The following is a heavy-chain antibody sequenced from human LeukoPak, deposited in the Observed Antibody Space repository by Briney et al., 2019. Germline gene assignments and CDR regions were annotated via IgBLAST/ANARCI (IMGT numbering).Heavy chain of an antibody. CDR1: GFTFNNYA. Sequence: PGGSLRVSCAGSGFTFNNYALNWVRQAPGKGLQWVAAVSGDGQRTFYADSVKGRFTIFRDNSMNTLSLQMNSLRADDMALYYCAKEQDNLLLLSHFDAWGQGILVTVS. CDR2: VSGDGQRT. CDR3: AKEQDNLLLLSHFDA. V-gene: IGHV3-23*01. D-gene: IGHD1-14*01. J-gene: IGHJ4*02.